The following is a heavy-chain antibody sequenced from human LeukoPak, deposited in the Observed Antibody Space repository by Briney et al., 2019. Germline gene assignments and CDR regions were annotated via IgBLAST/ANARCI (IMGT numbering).Heavy chain of an antibody. D-gene: IGHD3-22*01. V-gene: IGHV3-9*01. CDR1: GFTFDDYA. J-gene: IGHJ4*02. Sequence: GGSLRLSCAASGFTFDDYAMHWVRQAPGKGLEWVSGISWNSGSIGYADSVKGRFTISRDNAKNSLYLQMNSLRAEDTALYYCAKSSSSMIAISDFDYWGQGTLVTVSS. CDR3: AKSSSSMIAISDFDY. CDR2: ISWNSGSI.